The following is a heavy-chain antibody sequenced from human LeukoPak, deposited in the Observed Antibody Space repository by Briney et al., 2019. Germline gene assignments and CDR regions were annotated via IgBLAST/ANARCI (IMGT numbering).Heavy chain of an antibody. V-gene: IGHV3-30*19. CDR2: ISYDGSNK. CDR1: RFTFNTYW. CDR3: ASGDYGGNSPTGLFDY. Sequence: GGSLRLSCAASRFTFNTYWMSWVRQAPGKGLGWVAVISYDGSNKYYADSVKGRFTISRDNSKNTLYLQMNSLRAEDTAVYYCASGDYGGNSPTGLFDYWGQGTLVTVSS. D-gene: IGHD4-23*01. J-gene: IGHJ4*02.